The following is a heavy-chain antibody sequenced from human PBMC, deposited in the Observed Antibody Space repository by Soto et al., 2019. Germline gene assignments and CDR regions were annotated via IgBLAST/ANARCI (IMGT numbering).Heavy chain of an antibody. CDR3: ARGYKGTTETCDCFDY. CDR2: IKQDGSEK. D-gene: IGHD1-1*01. Sequence: GGSLRLSCAASGFTFSSYWMSWIRQAPGKGLEWVANIKQDGSEKYYVDSVKGRFTISRTNAKNSLYLQMNSLRAEETAVYYCARGYKGTTETCDCFDYWGQGTLVTVSS. V-gene: IGHV3-7*03. CDR1: GFTFSSYW. J-gene: IGHJ4*02.